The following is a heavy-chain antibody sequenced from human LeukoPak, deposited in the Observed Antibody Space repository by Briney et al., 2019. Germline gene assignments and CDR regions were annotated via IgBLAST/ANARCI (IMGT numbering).Heavy chain of an antibody. CDR1: GGSISSYY. J-gene: IGHJ4*02. CDR2: IYYSGST. Sequence: SETLSLTCTVSGGSISSYYWSWIRQPPGKGLEWIGYIYYSGSTNYNPSLKSRVTISVDTSKNQFSLQLSSVTAADTAVYYCARDASRDGYNFDYWGQGTLVTVSS. D-gene: IGHD5-24*01. CDR3: ARDASRDGYNFDY. V-gene: IGHV4-59*01.